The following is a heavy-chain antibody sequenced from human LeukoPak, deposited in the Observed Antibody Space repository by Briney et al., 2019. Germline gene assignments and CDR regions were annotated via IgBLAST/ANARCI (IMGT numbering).Heavy chain of an antibody. CDR3: ARTKVPYCSSTSCFYNWFDP. CDR1: GGSISSGDYY. D-gene: IGHD2-2*01. V-gene: IGHV4-30-4*01. J-gene: IGHJ5*02. CDR2: IYYSGST. Sequence: SETLSLTCTVSGGSISSGDYYWSWIRQPPGKGLEWIGYIYYSGSTYYNPSLKSRVTISVDTSKNQFSLKLSSVTAADTAVYYCARTKVPYCSSTSCFYNWFDPWGQGTLVTVSS.